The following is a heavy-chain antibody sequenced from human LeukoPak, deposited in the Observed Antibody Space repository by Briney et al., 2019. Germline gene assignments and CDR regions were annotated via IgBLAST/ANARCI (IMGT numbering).Heavy chain of an antibody. J-gene: IGHJ4*02. D-gene: IGHD5-24*01. CDR2: INTDGSDK. V-gene: IGHV3-7*01. CDR1: GFTFSSYG. CDR3: TRDRGWQQFDY. Sequence: GGSLRLSCAASGFTFSSYGMHWVRQAPGKGLERVANINTDGSDKYYVDSVKGRLTISRDNAKNSLYLQMNSLRAEDTAVYYCTRDRGWQQFDYWGPGTLVTVSS.